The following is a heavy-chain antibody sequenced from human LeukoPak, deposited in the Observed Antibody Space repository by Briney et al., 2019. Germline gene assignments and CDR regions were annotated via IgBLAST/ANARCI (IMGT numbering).Heavy chain of an antibody. J-gene: IGHJ6*03. CDR2: IGSSSSYI. CDR3: ARDFWYMDV. V-gene: IGHV3-21*01. Sequence: PGGSLRLSCAPSRSTFSSYSMNWVRQSPGKGLEWVSSIGSSSSYIYYAGSVKGRFTISRDNAKNSLYLRMNSLRAEDTAVYYWARDFWYMDVWGKGTTVTVSS. CDR1: RSTFSSYS. D-gene: IGHD3-3*01.